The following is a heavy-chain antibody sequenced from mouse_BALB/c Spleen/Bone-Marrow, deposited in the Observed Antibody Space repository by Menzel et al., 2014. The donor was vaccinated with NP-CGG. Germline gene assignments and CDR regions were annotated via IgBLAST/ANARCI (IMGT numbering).Heavy chain of an antibody. CDR2: IDPSDSET. V-gene: IGHV1-74*04. CDR1: GYTFTSYW. J-gene: IGHJ4*01. D-gene: IGHD2-3*01. CDR3: ARALEDGYYYAMDY. Sequence: PEVQLQQSGAELVKLSCKASGYTFTSYWMNWVKQRPGRGLEWIGRIDPSDSETHYNQKFKDKATLTVDKSSSTAYIQLSSLTSEDSAVYYCARALEDGYYYAMDYWGQGTSVAVSS.